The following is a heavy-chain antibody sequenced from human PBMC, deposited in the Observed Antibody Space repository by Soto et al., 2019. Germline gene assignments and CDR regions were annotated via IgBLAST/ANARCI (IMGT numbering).Heavy chain of an antibody. CDR3: AKGGRQWLVTSDFNY. CDR2: VSHDGRNT. CDR1: EVCFSNYA. J-gene: IGHJ4*02. D-gene: IGHD6-19*01. Sequence: GGSLRVSCGAGEVCFSNYAMHQIRQAPGKGLEWVAVVSHDGRNTHYADSVKGRFTISRDSSKNTVSLEMTSLRAEDTAVYYFAKGGRQWLVTSDFNYWGQGALVTVSS. V-gene: IGHV3-30*18.